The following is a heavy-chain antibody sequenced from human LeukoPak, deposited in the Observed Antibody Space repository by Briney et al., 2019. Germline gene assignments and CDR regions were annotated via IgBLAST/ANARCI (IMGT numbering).Heavy chain of an antibody. CDR1: GFTFSSYG. Sequence: GGSLRLSCAASGFTFSSYGMHWVRQAPGKGLEWVAVIWYDGSNKYYADSVKGRLTISRDNSKNTLYLQMNSLRAEDTAVYYCAKDSSSGYYFDYWGQGTLVTVSS. CDR2: IWYDGSNK. V-gene: IGHV3-33*06. CDR3: AKDSSSGYYFDY. J-gene: IGHJ4*02. D-gene: IGHD3-22*01.